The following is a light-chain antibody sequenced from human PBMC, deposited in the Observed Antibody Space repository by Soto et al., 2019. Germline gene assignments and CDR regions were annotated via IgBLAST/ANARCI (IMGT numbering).Light chain of an antibody. CDR3: QQAFSTPWT. CDR2: CTS. V-gene: IGKV1-39*01. J-gene: IGKJ1*01. Sequence: IQMTQPPLSQSASTEDSVILTCRSGQNISYYLYWYSQKPGKVPNLLIYCTSTLHGGVSSRFSASGFGSDFTLTITNLQPEDFATYYCQQAFSTPWTFGQGTTVEMK. CDR1: QNISYY.